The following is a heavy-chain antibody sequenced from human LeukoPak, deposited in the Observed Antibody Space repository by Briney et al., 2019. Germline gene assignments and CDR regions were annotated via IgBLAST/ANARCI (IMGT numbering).Heavy chain of an antibody. V-gene: IGHV4-39*01. D-gene: IGHD4-11*01. Sequence: PSETLSLTCTVSGGSISSSSYYWGWIRQPPGKGLEWIGSIYYSGSTYYNPSLKSRVTISVDTYKNQFSLKLSSVTAADTAVYYCARVNPYSKYYYYYYMDVWGKGATVTVS. CDR2: IYYSGST. CDR1: GGSISSSSYY. J-gene: IGHJ6*03. CDR3: ARVNPYSKYYYYYYMDV.